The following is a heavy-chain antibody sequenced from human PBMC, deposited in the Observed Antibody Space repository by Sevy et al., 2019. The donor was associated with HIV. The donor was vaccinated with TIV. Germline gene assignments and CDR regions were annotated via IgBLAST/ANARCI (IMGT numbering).Heavy chain of an antibody. CDR2: INHSGST. J-gene: IGHJ4*02. Sequence: SETLSLTCAVSGGSFIGYYWSWIRQPPGKGLEWIGEINHSGSTNYNPSLKSRVTISVDTSKNQFSLKLSSVTAADKAVYYCARGLFALLDYWGQGTLVTVSS. CDR1: GGSFIGYY. V-gene: IGHV4-34*01. CDR3: ARGLFALLDY.